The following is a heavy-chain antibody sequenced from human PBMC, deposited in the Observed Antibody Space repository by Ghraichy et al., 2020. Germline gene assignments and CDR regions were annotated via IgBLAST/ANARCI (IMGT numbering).Heavy chain of an antibody. J-gene: IGHJ5*02. CDR2: VNPNSGGT. Sequence: ASVKVSCKASGYTFTGHYIHWVRQAPGQGLEWMGWVNPNSGGTDFAEKFRGRLTMTSDTSITTAYMDLTRLTSDDTAVYFCARGGFDFWRGQKDNWFDPWGQGTLVSVSS. CDR3: ARGGFDFWRGQKDNWFDP. D-gene: IGHD3-3*01. CDR1: GYTFTGHY. V-gene: IGHV1-2*02.